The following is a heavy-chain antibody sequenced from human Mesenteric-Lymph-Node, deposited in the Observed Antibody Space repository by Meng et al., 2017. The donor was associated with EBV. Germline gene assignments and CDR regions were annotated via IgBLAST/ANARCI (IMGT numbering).Heavy chain of an antibody. V-gene: IGHV3-23*04. D-gene: IGHD3/OR15-3a*01. J-gene: IGHJ4*02. Sequence: ELQLVDVGVGLVQPGVSLSLSCAASGFTFSRNAMHWVRQTPGKGLEWVSGISGAGDYADYADSVRGRFSISRDNSKNSLYLQMNSLRAEDTAIYFCAKDLRGFFDWLFTLWGQGTLVTVSS. CDR1: GFTFSRNA. CDR2: ISGAGDYA. CDR3: AKDLRGFFDWLFTL.